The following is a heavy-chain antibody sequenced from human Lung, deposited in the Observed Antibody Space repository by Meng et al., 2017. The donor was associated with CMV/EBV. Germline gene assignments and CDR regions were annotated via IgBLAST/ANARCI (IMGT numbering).Heavy chain of an antibody. V-gene: IGHV1-69*05. CDR1: GGTFSSYA. CDR2: IIPIFGTA. CDR3: ARASQAYCGGDCSEFDY. J-gene: IGHJ4*02. Sequence: SXXVSXKASGGTFSSYAISWVRQAPGQGLEWMGGIIPIFGTANYAQKFQGRVTITTDESTSTAYMELSSLRSEDTAVYYCARASQAYCGGDCSEFDYWCQGTLVTVSS. D-gene: IGHD2-21*01.